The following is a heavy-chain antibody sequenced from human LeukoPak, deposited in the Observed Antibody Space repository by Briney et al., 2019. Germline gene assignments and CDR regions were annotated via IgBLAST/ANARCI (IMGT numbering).Heavy chain of an antibody. CDR3: ARDQGSSHFDY. J-gene: IGHJ4*02. CDR1: EFTFSSYW. V-gene: IGHV3-74*01. D-gene: IGHD1-26*01. CDR2: ISGDGSTT. Sequence: GGSLRLSCAASEFTFSSYWMHWVRQAPGKGLVWVSRISGDGSTTSYADFVKGRFTISRDNAKNTLYLEMNSLRDEDTAVYYCARDQGSSHFDYWGQGTLVTVSS.